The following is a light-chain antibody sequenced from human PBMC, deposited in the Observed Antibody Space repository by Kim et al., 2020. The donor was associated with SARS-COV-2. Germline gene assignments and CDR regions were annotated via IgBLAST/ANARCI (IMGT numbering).Light chain of an antibody. CDR3: QAWDRSTAV. Sequence: SYELTQPPSVSVSPGQTASITCSGDKLGDKYACWYQQKPGQSPVLVIYQDSKRPSGIPERFSGSNPGNTATLTISGTQAMDEADYYCQAWDRSTAVFGGG. J-gene: IGLJ3*02. CDR2: QDS. CDR1: KLGDKY. V-gene: IGLV3-1*01.